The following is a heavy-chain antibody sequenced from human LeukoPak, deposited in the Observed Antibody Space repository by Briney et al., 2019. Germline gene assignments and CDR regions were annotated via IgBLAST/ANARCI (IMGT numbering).Heavy chain of an antibody. CDR1: GFTFSSYG. Sequence: PGGSLRLSCAASGFTFSSYGMHWVRQAPGKGLEWVALISSDGINKYYADSVKGRFTVSRDNSKNTLYLQMNSLRAEDTAVYYCARDLAAGEHFYFDLWGRGALVTVSS. CDR2: ISSDGINK. J-gene: IGHJ2*01. V-gene: IGHV3-30*03. D-gene: IGHD7-27*01. CDR3: ARDLAAGEHFYFDL.